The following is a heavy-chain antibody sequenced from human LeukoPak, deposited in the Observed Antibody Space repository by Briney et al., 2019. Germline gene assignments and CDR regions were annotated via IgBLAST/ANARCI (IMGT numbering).Heavy chain of an antibody. CDR3: ARGDEYYYYMDV. J-gene: IGHJ6*03. CDR2: IYPSGSI. CDR1: GGSISSGGYY. V-gene: IGHV4-30-2*01. Sequence: PSQTLSLTCTVSGGSISSGGYYWSWIRQPPGKGLEWIGYIYPSGSIYYNPSLKSRVTISVDRSKNQFSLKLSSVTAADTAVYYCARGDEYYYYMDVWGKGTTVTVSS.